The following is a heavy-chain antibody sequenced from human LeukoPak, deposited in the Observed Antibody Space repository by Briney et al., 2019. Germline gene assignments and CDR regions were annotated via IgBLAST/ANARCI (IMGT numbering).Heavy chain of an antibody. Sequence: SETLSLTCTVSGGSISSGSYYWSWIRQPAGKGLEWIGRIYTSGSTNYNPSLKSRVTISVDTSKNQFSLKLSSVTAADTAVYYCARYIAVAGEFDPWGQGTLVTVSS. J-gene: IGHJ5*02. CDR2: IYTSGST. CDR1: GGSISSGSYY. V-gene: IGHV4-61*02. D-gene: IGHD6-19*01. CDR3: ARYIAVAGEFDP.